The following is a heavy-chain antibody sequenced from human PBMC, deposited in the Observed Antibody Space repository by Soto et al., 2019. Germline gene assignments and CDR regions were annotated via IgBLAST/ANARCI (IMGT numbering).Heavy chain of an antibody. D-gene: IGHD6-6*01. CDR2: IYSSGGT. J-gene: IGHJ4*02. CDR3: ARGVSVEGSSSEIIFDY. V-gene: IGHV4-59*01. Sequence: PSETLSLTCTVSGGSISSYYWSWIRQPPGKELEWIGCIYSSGGTNYNPSLKGRVTILLDAPKKQFSLKLSSVIAADTAVYYCARGVSVEGSSSEIIFDYWGQGTLVTVSS. CDR1: GGSISSYY.